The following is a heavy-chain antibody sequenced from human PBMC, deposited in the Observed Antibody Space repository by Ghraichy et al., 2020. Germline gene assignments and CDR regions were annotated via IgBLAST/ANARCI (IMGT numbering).Heavy chain of an antibody. CDR2: ISGSGGST. CDR3: ARDVSYSGYD. CDR1: GFTFSSYA. Sequence: GGSLRLSCAASGFTFSSYAMSWVRQAPGKGLEWVSAISGSGGSTYYADSVKGRFTISRDNAKNTVYLQMNSLRVEDTAVYYCARDVSYSGYDWGQGTLVTVSS. J-gene: IGHJ4*02. V-gene: IGHV3-23*01. D-gene: IGHD5-12*01.